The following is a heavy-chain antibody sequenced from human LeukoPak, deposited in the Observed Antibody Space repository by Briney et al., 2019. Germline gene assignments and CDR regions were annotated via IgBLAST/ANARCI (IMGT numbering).Heavy chain of an antibody. D-gene: IGHD6-13*01. Sequence: SETLSLTCTVSGGSISSYYWSWIRQPPGKGLEWIGYIYYSGTTNYNPSLKSRVTISVDTSKNQFSLKLSSVTAADTAVYYCARGVYIAAAQYGYWGKGTLVTVSS. CDR3: ARGVYIAAAQYGY. CDR2: IYYSGTT. V-gene: IGHV4-59*01. CDR1: GGSISSYY. J-gene: IGHJ4*02.